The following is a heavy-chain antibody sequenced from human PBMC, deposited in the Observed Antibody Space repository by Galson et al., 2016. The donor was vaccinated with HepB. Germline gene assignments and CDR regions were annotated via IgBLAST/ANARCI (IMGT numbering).Heavy chain of an antibody. D-gene: IGHD6-19*01. CDR3: AGQWLVPFDL. V-gene: IGHV4-4*07. CDR2: IYNSGRT. Sequence: SETLSLTCTVSGGPISGYHWSWIRQPAGKGLEWIGLIYNSGRTIYNPSLKSRVAMSVDTSKNQLSLNLRSVTAADTAVYYCAGQWLVPFDLWGRGTLVTVSS. J-gene: IGHJ2*01. CDR1: GGPISGYH.